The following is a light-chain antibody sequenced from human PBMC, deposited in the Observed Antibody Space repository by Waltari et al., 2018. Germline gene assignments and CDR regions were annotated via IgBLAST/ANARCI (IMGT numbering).Light chain of an antibody. J-gene: IGLJ2*01. CDR2: GNT. Sequence: QSVLTQPPSISGAPGQKVTIPCTGGSSNFCAGYDVHWYQQFPGTSPKRLIFGNTNRPSGVPGRFSGSRSGNSASLAIAGLQSEDEVVYYCQSFDSSLSASVFGGGTKLTVL. CDR1: SSNFCAGYD. V-gene: IGLV1-40*01. CDR3: QSFDSSLSASV.